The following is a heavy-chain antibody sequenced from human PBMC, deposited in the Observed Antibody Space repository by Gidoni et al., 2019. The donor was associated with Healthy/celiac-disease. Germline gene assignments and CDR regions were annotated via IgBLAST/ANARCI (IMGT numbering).Heavy chain of an antibody. Sequence: QPPGKGLEWIGYIYYSGSTYYTPSLKRRVTISVYTSKNQFSLKLSSVTAADTAVYYCARDHLYMWGSYPAWGQGTLVTVSS. J-gene: IGHJ5*02. D-gene: IGHD3-16*01. CDR2: IYYSGST. CDR3: ARDHLYMWGSYPA. V-gene: IGHV4-30-4*01.